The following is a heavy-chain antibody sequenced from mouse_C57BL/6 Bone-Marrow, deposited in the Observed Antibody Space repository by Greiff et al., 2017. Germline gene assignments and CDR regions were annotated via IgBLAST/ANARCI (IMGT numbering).Heavy chain of an antibody. CDR1: GFTFTDYY. J-gene: IGHJ1*03. CDR2: IRNKANGYTT. V-gene: IGHV7-3*01. D-gene: IGHD2-4*01. CDR3: ARYSYDYDWYFDV. Sequence: DVKLVESGGGLVQPGGSLSLSCAASGFTFTDYYMSWVRQPPGKALEWLGFIRNKANGYTTEYSASVKGRFTISRDNSQSIIYLQMNALRAEDSATYYCARYSYDYDWYFDVWGTGTTVTVSS.